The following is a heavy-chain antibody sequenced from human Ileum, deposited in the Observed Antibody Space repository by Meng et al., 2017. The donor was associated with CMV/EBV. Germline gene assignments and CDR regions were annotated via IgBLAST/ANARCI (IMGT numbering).Heavy chain of an antibody. Sequence: SGGSMSSGSCYWSWIRQPPGKVLEWVGYIYYSGSTYYNPSLQRRVTISVDTSKNQFSLKLSSVTAADTAVYYCARADLGAAPFDYWGQGSLVTVSS. CDR2: IYYSGST. J-gene: IGHJ4*02. CDR1: GGSMSSGSCY. D-gene: IGHD1-26*01. CDR3: ARADLGAAPFDY. V-gene: IGHV4-30-4*01.